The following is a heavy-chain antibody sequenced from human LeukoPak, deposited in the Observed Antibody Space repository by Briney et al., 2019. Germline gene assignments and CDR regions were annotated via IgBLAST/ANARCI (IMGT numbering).Heavy chain of an antibody. V-gene: IGHV3-30-3*01. CDR1: GFTFSSYA. D-gene: IGHD3-16*01. CDR3: ARSQGGERHFDY. Sequence: GRSLRLSCAASGFTFSSYAMHWVRQAPGKGLEWVAVISYDGSDKYYADSVKGRFTISRDNSKNTLYLQMNSLRAEDTAVYYCARSQGGERHFDYWGQGTPVTVSS. J-gene: IGHJ4*02. CDR2: ISYDGSDK.